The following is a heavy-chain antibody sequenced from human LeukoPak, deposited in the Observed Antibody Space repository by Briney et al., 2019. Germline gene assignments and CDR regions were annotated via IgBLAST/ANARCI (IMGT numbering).Heavy chain of an antibody. Sequence: GGSLRLSCVVSGFTFVEYTMHWVRHAPGKGLEWVALVSSVTGRTSYGDSVRGRFTISRDNSKNTLYLQMNSLRAEDTAVYYCAKGYVYYFDYWGQGTLVTVSS. J-gene: IGHJ4*02. CDR2: VSSVTGRT. CDR1: GFTFVEYT. V-gene: IGHV3-43*01. D-gene: IGHD3-16*01. CDR3: AKGYVYYFDY.